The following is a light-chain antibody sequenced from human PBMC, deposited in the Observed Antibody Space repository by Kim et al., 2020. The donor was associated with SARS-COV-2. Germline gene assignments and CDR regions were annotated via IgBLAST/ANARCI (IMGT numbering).Light chain of an antibody. CDR1: QGITNF. CDR3: QQYYMYPYT. J-gene: IGKJ2*01. Sequence: SASVGDRVTITCRASQGITNFLVWFRQKPGKAPTSLIYAASRLQRGVPSKFSGSGSETDFSLTISNLQPEDSATYYCQQYYMYPYTFGQGTKLEI. CDR2: AAS. V-gene: IGKV1-16*02.